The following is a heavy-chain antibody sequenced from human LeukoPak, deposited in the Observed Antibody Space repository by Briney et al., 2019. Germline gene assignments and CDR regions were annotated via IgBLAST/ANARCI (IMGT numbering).Heavy chain of an antibody. CDR2: MNPNSGNT. CDR3: ALGVVHRNWFDP. Sequence: ASVKVSCKASGYTFTSYDINWVRQATGQGLEWMGWMNPNSGNTGYAQKFKGRVTMTRNTSISTAYMELSSLRSEDTAVYYCALGVVHRNWFDPWGQGTLVTVSS. V-gene: IGHV1-8*01. CDR1: GYTFTSYD. J-gene: IGHJ5*02. D-gene: IGHD3-3*01.